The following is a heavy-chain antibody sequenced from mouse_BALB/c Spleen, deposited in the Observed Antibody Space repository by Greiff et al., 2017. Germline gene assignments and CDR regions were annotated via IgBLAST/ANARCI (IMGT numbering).Heavy chain of an antibody. CDR2: IDPSDSYT. Sequence: QVQLKQPGAELVKPGASVKLSCKASGYTFTSYWMHWVKQRPGQGLEWIGEIDPSDSYTNYNQKFKGKATLTVDKSSSTAYMQLSSLTSEDSAVYYCARGGFAYWGQGTLVTVSA. J-gene: IGHJ3*01. CDR1: GYTFTSYW. V-gene: IGHV1-69*02. CDR3: ARGGFAY.